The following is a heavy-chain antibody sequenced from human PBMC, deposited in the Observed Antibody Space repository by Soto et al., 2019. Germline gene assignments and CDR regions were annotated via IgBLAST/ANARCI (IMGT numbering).Heavy chain of an antibody. D-gene: IGHD3-22*01. Sequence: ASVKVSCKASGYTFTSYGISWLRQAPGQGLEWMGWISAYNGNTNYAQKLQGRVTMTTDTSTSTAYMELRSLRSDDTAVYYCARDWYDYYDSSGYYHRPFDYWGQGTLVTVSS. CDR2: ISAYNGNT. V-gene: IGHV1-18*01. CDR3: ARDWYDYYDSSGYYHRPFDY. J-gene: IGHJ4*02. CDR1: GYTFTSYG.